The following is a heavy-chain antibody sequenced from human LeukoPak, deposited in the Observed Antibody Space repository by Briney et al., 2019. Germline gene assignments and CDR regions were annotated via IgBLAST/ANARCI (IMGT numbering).Heavy chain of an antibody. Sequence: GGSLRLSCAASGFTFSSYWMSWVRQAPGKGPEWVANIKQDGSEKYYVDSVKGRFTISRDNAKNSLYLQMNSLRAEDTAIYYCAVDCSSPSCYGQSAFDIWGQGTMVTVSS. CDR3: AVDCSSPSCYGQSAFDI. CDR2: IKQDGSEK. CDR1: GFTFSSYW. D-gene: IGHD2-2*01. J-gene: IGHJ3*02. V-gene: IGHV3-7*03.